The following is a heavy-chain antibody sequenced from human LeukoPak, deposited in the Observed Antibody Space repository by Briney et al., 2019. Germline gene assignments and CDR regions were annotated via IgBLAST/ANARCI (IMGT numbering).Heavy chain of an antibody. V-gene: IGHV1-2*02. CDR1: GYTFTGYY. D-gene: IGHD5-12*01. CDR2: INPNSGGT. Sequence: ASVKVSCKASGYTFTGYYMHWVRQAPGQGLEWMGWINPNSGGTNYAQKFQGRVTMTRDTSISTAYMELSRLRSDDTAVYYCARESLDIVATSYFDYWGQGTLVTVSS. J-gene: IGHJ4*02. CDR3: ARESLDIVATSYFDY.